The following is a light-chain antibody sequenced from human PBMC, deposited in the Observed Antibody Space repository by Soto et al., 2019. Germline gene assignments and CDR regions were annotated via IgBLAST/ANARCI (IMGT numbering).Light chain of an antibody. CDR1: QSINSY. Sequence: DIQMTQSPSSLSASVGDRVTITCRASQSINSYLNWYQQKPGKAPKLLIYAASSLQSGVPSRFSGSGSGKDFTLTISSLQPEDFATYYCQHGYSTLGTFDLGTKVESK. CDR3: QHGYSTLGT. J-gene: IGKJ1*01. CDR2: AAS. V-gene: IGKV1-39*01.